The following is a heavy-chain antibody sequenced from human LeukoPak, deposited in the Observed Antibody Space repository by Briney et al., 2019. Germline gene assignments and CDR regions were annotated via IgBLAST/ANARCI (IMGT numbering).Heavy chain of an antibody. J-gene: IGHJ3*01. D-gene: IGHD3-22*01. CDR2: ISSSSSYI. CDR1: GFTFSSYS. CDR3: AGRPMYDSSGPLL. Sequence: GGSLRLSCAASGFTFSSYSMNWVRQAPGKGLEWVSSISSSSSYIYYADSVKGRFTISRDNAKNSLYLQMNSLRAEDTAVYYCAGRPMYDSSGPLLWGQGTVVTVSS. V-gene: IGHV3-21*01.